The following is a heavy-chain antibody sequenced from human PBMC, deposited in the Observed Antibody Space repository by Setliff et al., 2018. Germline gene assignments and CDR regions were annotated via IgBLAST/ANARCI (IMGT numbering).Heavy chain of an antibody. V-gene: IGHV4-39*07. Sequence: PSETLSLTCTVSGGFIISYYWGWIRQPPGKGLEWIGSIYHSGSTYYNPSLKSRVTISVDTSKNQFSLKMSSVTAADTAVYYCARGFSKFYYYYYYYMDVWGKGTTVTVSS. CDR2: IYHSGST. J-gene: IGHJ6*03. D-gene: IGHD3-3*01. CDR3: ARGFSKFYYYYYYYMDV. CDR1: GGFIISYY.